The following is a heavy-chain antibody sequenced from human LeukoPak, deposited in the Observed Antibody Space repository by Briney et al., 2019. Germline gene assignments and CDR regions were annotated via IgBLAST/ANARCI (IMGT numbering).Heavy chain of an antibody. CDR1: GGSLSSSSYY. CDR2: IYYSGST. J-gene: IGHJ4*02. V-gene: IGHV4-39*01. CDR3: ARQGGSDYDFWSGYYEGDDY. D-gene: IGHD3-3*01. Sequence: PSETLSLTCTVSGGSLSSSSYYWGWIRQPPGKGLEWIGSIYYSGSTYYNPSLKSRVTISVDTSKNQFSLKLSSVTAADTAVYYCARQGGSDYDFWSGYYEGDDYWGQGTLVTVSS.